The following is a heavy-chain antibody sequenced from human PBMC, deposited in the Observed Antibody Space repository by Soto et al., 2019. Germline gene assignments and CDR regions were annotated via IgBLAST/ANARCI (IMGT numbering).Heavy chain of an antibody. CDR3: ASSMGSGSYYKNYYMDV. J-gene: IGHJ6*03. D-gene: IGHD3-10*01. CDR1: GYTFTSYG. Sequence: GASVKVSCKASGYTFTSYGMSWVRQAPGQGLEWMGWISAYNGNTNYAQKLQGRVTMTTDTSTSTAYMELRSLRSDDTAVYYCASSMGSGSYYKNYYMDVWGKGTTVTVSS. V-gene: IGHV1-18*01. CDR2: ISAYNGNT.